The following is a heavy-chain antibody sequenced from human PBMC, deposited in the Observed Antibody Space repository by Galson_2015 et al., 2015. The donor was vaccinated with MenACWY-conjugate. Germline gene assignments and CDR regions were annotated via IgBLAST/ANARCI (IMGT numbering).Heavy chain of an antibody. CDR3: SRGVLTGIDYFDP. V-gene: IGHV3-7*03. Sequence: SLRLSCAASGFTFSSYWMTWARQAPGKGLEWVANIKEDGSEKYYVDSVQGRFTISRDNAKNSLFLQINSLRAEDTAVYYCSRGVLTGIDYFDPWGQGTLVTVSS. CDR2: IKEDGSEK. D-gene: IGHD1-20*01. J-gene: IGHJ5*02. CDR1: GFTFSSYW.